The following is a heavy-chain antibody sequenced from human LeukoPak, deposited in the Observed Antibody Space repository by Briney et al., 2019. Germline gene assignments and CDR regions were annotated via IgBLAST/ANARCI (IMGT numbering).Heavy chain of an antibody. CDR1: GYTFTSYG. CDR2: ISAYNGNT. D-gene: IGHD3-22*01. Sequence: ASVKVSCKASGYTFTSYGISWGRQAPGQGLEWRGWISAYNGNTNYAQKLQGRVTMTTDTSTSTAYMELRSLRSDDTAVYHCAVYYYDSSGYYGYFQHWGQGTLVTVSS. J-gene: IGHJ1*01. V-gene: IGHV1-18*01. CDR3: AVYYYDSSGYYGYFQH.